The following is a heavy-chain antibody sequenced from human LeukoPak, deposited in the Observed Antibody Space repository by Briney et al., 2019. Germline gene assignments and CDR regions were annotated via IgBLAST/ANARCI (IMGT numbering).Heavy chain of an antibody. CDR3: AKVTDSSGYFPSDY. D-gene: IGHD3-22*01. Sequence: PGGSLRLSCAASGFTFSIYSMNWVRQAPGKGLEWVSPISSSSSYIYYADSVKGRFTISRDNAKNSLYLQMNSLRAEDTAVYYCAKVTDSSGYFPSDYWGQGTLVTVSS. CDR2: ISSSSSYI. J-gene: IGHJ4*02. CDR1: GFTFSIYS. V-gene: IGHV3-21*01.